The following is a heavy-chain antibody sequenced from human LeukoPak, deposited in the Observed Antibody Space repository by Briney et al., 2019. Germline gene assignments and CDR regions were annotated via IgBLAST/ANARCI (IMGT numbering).Heavy chain of an antibody. CDR2: ISAYNGNT. J-gene: IGHJ5*02. D-gene: IGHD2-21*01. CDR3: ARVHLFPPGGWFDP. Sequence: ASVKVSCKASGYTFTSYGISWMRQAPGQGLEWMGWISAYNGNTNYAQKLQGRVTMTTDTSTSTAYMELRSLRSDDTAVYYCARVHLFPPGGWFDPWGQGTLVTVSS. CDR1: GYTFTSYG. V-gene: IGHV1-18*01.